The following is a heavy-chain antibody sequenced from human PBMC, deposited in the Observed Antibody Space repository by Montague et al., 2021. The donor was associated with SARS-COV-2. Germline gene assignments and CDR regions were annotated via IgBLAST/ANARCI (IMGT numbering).Heavy chain of an antibody. CDR1: GFTFSSYG. V-gene: IGHV3-33*01. J-gene: IGHJ6*02. D-gene: IGHD6-13*01. Sequence: SLRLSCAASGFTFSSYGMHWVRQAPGKGLEWVAVIWYDGSNKYYADSVKGRFTISRDNSKNTLYLQMNSLRAEDTAVYYCAGMLVPYYGTDVWGQGTTVTVSS. CDR3: AGMLVPYYGTDV. CDR2: IWYDGSNK.